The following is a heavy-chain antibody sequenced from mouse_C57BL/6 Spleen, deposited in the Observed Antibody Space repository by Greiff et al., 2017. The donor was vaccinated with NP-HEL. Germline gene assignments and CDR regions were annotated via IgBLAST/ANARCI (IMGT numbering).Heavy chain of an antibody. CDR2: IYPGDGDT. V-gene: IGHV1-80*01. CDR3: ARELGRGAMDY. CDR1: GYAFSSYW. Sequence: QVQLKESGAELVKPGASVKISCKASGYAFSSYWMNWVKQRPGKGLEWIGQIYPGDGDTNYNGKFKGKATLTADKSSSTAYMQLSSLTSEDSAVYFCARELGRGAMDYWGQGTSVTVSS. J-gene: IGHJ4*01. D-gene: IGHD4-1*01.